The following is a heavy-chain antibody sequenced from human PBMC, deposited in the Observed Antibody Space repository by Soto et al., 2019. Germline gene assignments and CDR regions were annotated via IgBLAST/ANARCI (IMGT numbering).Heavy chain of an antibody. CDR1: GFTFSNAW. CDR2: IKSKTDGGTT. V-gene: IGHV3-15*07. J-gene: IGHJ4*02. Sequence: GGSLRLSCAASGFTFSNAWMNWVRQAPGKGLEWVGRIKSKTDGGTTDYAAPVKGRFTISRDDSKNTLYLQMNSLKTEDAAVYYCTTEDLVVPAAIWSEYQRIVDYWGQGTLVTVSS. D-gene: IGHD2-2*01. CDR3: TTEDLVVPAAIWSEYQRIVDY.